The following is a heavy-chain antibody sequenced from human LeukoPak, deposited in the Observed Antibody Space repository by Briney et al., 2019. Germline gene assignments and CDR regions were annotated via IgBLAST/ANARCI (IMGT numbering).Heavy chain of an antibody. CDR2: IYYSGST. Sequence: PSETLSLTCTVSGGSISSSGYYWGWLRQPPGKGLEWIGSIYYSGSTYYTPTLKIRVTISVDTSKNQFSLKLSSVTAAATAVYYCAGSSSWYVSDYWGQGTLVTVSS. CDR1: GGSISSSGYY. J-gene: IGHJ4*02. V-gene: IGHV4-39*07. CDR3: AGSSSWYVSDY. D-gene: IGHD6-13*01.